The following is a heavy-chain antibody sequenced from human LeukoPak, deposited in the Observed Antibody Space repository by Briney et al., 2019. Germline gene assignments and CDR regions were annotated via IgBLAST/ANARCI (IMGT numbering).Heavy chain of an antibody. CDR2: ISGSGGST. D-gene: IGHD3-10*01. Sequence: GGSLRLPCAASGFTFSSHAMSWVRQAPGKGLEWLSAISGSGGSTYSADSVKGRFTISRDNSKNTLYLQMNSLRAEDTAVYYCAKDYGSGSYFDYWGQGTLVTVSS. V-gene: IGHV3-23*01. CDR1: GFTFSSHA. CDR3: AKDYGSGSYFDY. J-gene: IGHJ4*02.